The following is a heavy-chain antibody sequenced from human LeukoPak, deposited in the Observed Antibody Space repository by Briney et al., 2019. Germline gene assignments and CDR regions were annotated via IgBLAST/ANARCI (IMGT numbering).Heavy chain of an antibody. J-gene: IGHJ4*02. CDR3: ARERPGQIFDY. V-gene: IGHV4-31*03. CDR1: GGPISSGGYY. Sequence: PSETLSLTCTVSGGPISSGGYYWSWIRQHPGKGLEWIGYIYYSGSTYYNPSLKSRVTISVDTSKNQFSLKLSSVTAADTAVYYCARERPGQIFDYWGQGTLVTVSS. CDR2: IYYSGST.